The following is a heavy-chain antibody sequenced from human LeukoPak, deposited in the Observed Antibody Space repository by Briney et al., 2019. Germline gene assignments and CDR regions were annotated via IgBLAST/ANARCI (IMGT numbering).Heavy chain of an antibody. CDR1: GLIFDDYA. CDR3: VKSVTFSPPPNGFDI. CDR2: ISWNSGIT. D-gene: IGHD5-18*01. J-gene: IGHJ3*02. Sequence: GGSLRLSCATSGLIFDDYAMHWVRQGPGKGLEWVSVISWNSGITAYADSVKGRFTISTENAKNSLYLQMNSLRPEDTACYYCVKSVTFSPPPNGFDIWGQGTLVTVSS. V-gene: IGHV3-9*01.